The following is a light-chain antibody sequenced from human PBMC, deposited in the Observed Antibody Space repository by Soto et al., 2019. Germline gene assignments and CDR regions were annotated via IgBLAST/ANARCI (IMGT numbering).Light chain of an antibody. CDR3: QQSQNTPYT. CDR2: AAT. CDR1: QSVNTY. V-gene: IGKV1-39*01. J-gene: IGKJ2*01. Sequence: DIQMTQSPSSLSASVGDRVTITCRASQSVNTYLNWYQKRQGKAHKLLIYAATSFQSGVPPRFSGSGSGTDFNLTISGLQPEDFATSYSQQSQNTPYTFGLGTMLEVK.